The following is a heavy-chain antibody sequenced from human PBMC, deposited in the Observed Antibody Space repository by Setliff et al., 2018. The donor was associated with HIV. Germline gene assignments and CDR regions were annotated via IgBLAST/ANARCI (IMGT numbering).Heavy chain of an antibody. CDR3: ARAVGGSNYFEYSGYQDF. V-gene: IGHV1-18*01. J-gene: IGHJ4*02. Sequence: GASVKVSCKTSGYMFIAYGMSWVRRAPGQGLEWMGWLSAYIGDTKYAQRFQGRVTMTTDPSTPTAYMELRSLKSEDTAVYYCARAVGGSNYFEYSGYQDFWGQGTRVTVSS. CDR2: LSAYIGDT. D-gene: IGHD3-22*01. CDR1: GYMFIAYG.